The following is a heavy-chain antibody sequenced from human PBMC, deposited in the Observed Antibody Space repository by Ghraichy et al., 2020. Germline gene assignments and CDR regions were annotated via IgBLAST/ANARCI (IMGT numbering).Heavy chain of an antibody. D-gene: IGHD4-23*01. CDR3: ATGSTVVRFYYYGGMDV. Sequence: GGSLRLSCVGSGFTLSSYSMSWVRQSPGKGLEWVSYITSGSSFKSYADSVKGRFTISRDNAQNSLYLQMNSLRDEDTAVYYCATGSTVVRFYYYGGMDVWGQGTTVTVSS. J-gene: IGHJ6*02. CDR1: GFTLSSYS. CDR2: ITSGSSFK. V-gene: IGHV3-48*02.